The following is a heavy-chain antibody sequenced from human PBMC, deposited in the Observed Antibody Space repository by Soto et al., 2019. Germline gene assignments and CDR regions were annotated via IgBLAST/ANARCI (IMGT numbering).Heavy chain of an antibody. CDR2: INHSGST. CDR3: ARGVIVVVQKGYYYYGMDV. J-gene: IGHJ6*02. D-gene: IGHD3-22*01. CDR1: GGSFSGYY. Sequence: PSETLSLTCAVYGGSFSGYYWSWIRQPPGKGLEWIGEINHSGSTNYNPSLKSRVTISVDTSKNQFSLKLSSVTAADTAVYYCARGVIVVVQKGYYYYGMDVWGQGTTVT. V-gene: IGHV4-34*01.